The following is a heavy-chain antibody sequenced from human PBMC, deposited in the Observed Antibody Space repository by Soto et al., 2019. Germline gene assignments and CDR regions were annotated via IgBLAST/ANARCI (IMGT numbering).Heavy chain of an antibody. CDR3: ARAAYSYGTAYLSYYYGMDV. CDR1: GNSFTTYY. CDR2: INPSGGRT. V-gene: IGHV1-46*01. D-gene: IGHD5-18*01. J-gene: IGHJ6*02. Sequence: ASVKVSCKASGNSFTTYYMHWVRQAPGQGLEWMGIINPSGGRTTYAQKFQGRVTMTRDTSTSTFHMELSSLTSEDTAVYYCARAAYSYGTAYLSYYYGMDVWGQGTTVTVSS.